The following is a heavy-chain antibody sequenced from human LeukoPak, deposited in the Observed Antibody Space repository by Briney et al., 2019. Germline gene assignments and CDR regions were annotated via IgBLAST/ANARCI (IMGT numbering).Heavy chain of an antibody. J-gene: IGHJ6*04. D-gene: IGHD3-10*01. CDR1: GYTFTGYY. Sequence: ASVKVSCKASGYTFTGYYMHWVRQAPGQGLEWMGWINPNSGGTNYAQKFQGRVTMTRDTSISTAYMELSRLRSDDTAVYYCARVPYYYGSGLDVWGKGTTVTVSS. CDR3: ARVPYYYGSGLDV. V-gene: IGHV1-2*02. CDR2: INPNSGGT.